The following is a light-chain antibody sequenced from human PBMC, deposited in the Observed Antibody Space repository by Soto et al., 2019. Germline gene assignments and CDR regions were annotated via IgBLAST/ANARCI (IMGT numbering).Light chain of an antibody. CDR3: QQYDNWPPRYT. V-gene: IGKV3-15*01. CDR2: GAT. Sequence: EIVMTQSPATLSVSPGERATLSCRASQTVNSNLAWYQQKPGQAPRLLIYGATTRATGIPARFNGSGSGTEFTLTLSSLQSEDFAVYFCQQYDNWPPRYTFGQGTKLEIK. J-gene: IGKJ2*01. CDR1: QTVNSN.